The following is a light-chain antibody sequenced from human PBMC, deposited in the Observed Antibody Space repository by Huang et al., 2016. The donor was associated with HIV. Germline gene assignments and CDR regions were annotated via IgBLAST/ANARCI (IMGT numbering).Light chain of an antibody. CDR1: QDINNF. CDR2: AAS. V-gene: IGKV1-8*01. CDR3: QQYYSYRT. J-gene: IGKJ1*01. Sequence: AIRMTQSPSSLSASTGDRVNITCRASQDINNFLAWYQQKPGKAPNLLFYAASILETWVPSRFSGSGSGTEFNLSIICLQSEDFATYYCQQYYSYRTFGQGTQVEIK.